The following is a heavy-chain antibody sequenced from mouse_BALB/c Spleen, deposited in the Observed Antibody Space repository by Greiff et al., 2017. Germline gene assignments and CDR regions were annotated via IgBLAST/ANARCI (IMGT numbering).Heavy chain of an antibody. CDR3: ARGERLRRGYFDV. CDR2: INPGSGGT. CDR1: GYAFTNYL. J-gene: IGHJ1*01. V-gene: IGHV1-54*01. Sequence: QVQLKESGAELVRPGTSVKVSCKASGYAFTNYLIEWVKQRPGQGLEWIGVINPGSGGTNYNEKFKGKATLTADKSSSTAYMQLSSLTSDDSAVYFCARGERLRRGYFDVWGAGTTVTVSS. D-gene: IGHD2-2*01.